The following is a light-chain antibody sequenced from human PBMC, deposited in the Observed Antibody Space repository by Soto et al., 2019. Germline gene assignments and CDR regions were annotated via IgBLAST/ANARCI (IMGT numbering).Light chain of an antibody. CDR2: STN. J-gene: IGLJ3*02. V-gene: IGLV8-61*01. CDR1: SGSVSTNYY. CDR3: VLYMGSGIWV. Sequence: QTVVTQEPSFSVSPGGTVTLTCGLRSGSVSTNYYPSWYQQTPGQAPRTLIYSTNTRSSGVRDRFSGSILGNKAALTITGAEAHDESDYYCVLYMGSGIWVFGGGTQLTVL.